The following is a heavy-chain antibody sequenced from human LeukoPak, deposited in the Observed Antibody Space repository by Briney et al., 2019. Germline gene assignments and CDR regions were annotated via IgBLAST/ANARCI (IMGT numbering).Heavy chain of an antibody. CDR3: ARLSSHYGDYKVDP. J-gene: IGHJ5*02. CDR2: IIPIFGIA. V-gene: IGHV1-69*10. Sequence: ASVKVSCKASGGTFSTYAISWVRQAPGQGLEWMGGIIPIFGIATYPQKFQGRVTITADKSTSTAYMELSSLRSEDTAVYYCARLSSHYGDYKVDPWGQGTLVTVSS. D-gene: IGHD4-17*01. CDR1: GGTFSTYA.